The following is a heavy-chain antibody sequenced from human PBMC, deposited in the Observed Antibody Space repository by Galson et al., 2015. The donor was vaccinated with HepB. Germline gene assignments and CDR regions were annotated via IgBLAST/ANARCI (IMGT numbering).Heavy chain of an antibody. CDR1: GGSITSRDFY. J-gene: IGHJ6*02. CDR2: IFYTGST. Sequence: ETLSLTCTVSGGSITSRDFYWGWIRQSPGKGLEWIGSIFYTGSTYYNPSLESRVTISIGTSKNQFSLRLTSMTAADAAIYYCAREERAVAGRKFYYAVDVWGQGTTVIVSS. D-gene: IGHD6-19*01. CDR3: AREERAVAGRKFYYAVDV. V-gene: IGHV4-39*07.